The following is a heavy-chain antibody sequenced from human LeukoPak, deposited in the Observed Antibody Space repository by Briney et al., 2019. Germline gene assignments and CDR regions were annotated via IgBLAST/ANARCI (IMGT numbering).Heavy chain of an antibody. CDR2: VSYDGTNK. J-gene: IGHJ4*02. CDR3: AKDYRLLWFGELVNC. Sequence: AGGSLRLSCAASGFTFSSYGMHWVRQAPGKGLEWVAFVSYDGTNKYYADSVKGRFTISRDNSKNTLYLQMNSLRPEDTAMYYCAKDYRLLWFGELVNCWGQGTLVTVSS. D-gene: IGHD3-10*01. V-gene: IGHV3-30*18. CDR1: GFTFSSYG.